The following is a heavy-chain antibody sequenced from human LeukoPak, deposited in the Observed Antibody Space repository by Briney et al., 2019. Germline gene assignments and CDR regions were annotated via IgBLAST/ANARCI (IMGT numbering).Heavy chain of an antibody. V-gene: IGHV3-23*01. D-gene: IGHD3-16*01. CDR2: TIGSGGGT. J-gene: IGHJ4*02. Sequence: GGSLRLSCAASGFTFSSYDMSWVRPAPGKWLRWVSSTIGSGGGTYSADSVKGRFTISRDNSKNTLYLQMNSLRVEDTAVYYCAKDRDDSSTLFDSWGQGSLVTVS. CDR1: GFTFSSYD. CDR3: AKDRDDSSTLFDS.